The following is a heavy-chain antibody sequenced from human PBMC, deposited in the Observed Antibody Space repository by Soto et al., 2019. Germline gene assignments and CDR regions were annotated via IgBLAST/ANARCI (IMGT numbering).Heavy chain of an antibody. CDR2: IIPIFGTA. CDR3: ARSIFGVVHDAFDI. J-gene: IGHJ3*02. CDR1: GGTFSSYA. Sequence: SVKVSCKASGGTFSSYAISWVRQAPGQGLEWMGGIIPIFGTANYAQKFQGRVTITVDESTSTAYMELSSLRSEDTAVYYCARSIFGVVHDAFDICGQGTMVTVSS. D-gene: IGHD3-3*01. V-gene: IGHV1-69*13.